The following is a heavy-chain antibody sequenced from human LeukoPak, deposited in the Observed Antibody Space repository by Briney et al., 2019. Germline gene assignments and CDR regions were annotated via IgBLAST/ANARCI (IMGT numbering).Heavy chain of an antibody. CDR1: GFTFSNYW. D-gene: IGHD5-24*01. J-gene: IGHJ4*02. CDR2: INNDGSST. V-gene: IGHV3-74*01. CDR3: VREARESGGFDY. Sequence: PGGSLRLSCAASGFTFSNYWMHWVRQAPGKGLVWVSHINNDGSSTTYADSVKGRFTISRDNAKNSLYLQMNSLRAEDTAVYYCVREARESGGFDYWGQGTLVTVSS.